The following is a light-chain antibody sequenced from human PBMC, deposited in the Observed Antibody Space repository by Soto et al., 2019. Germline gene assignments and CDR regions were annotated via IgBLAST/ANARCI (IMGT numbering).Light chain of an antibody. CDR1: SSDVGGYNF. CDR2: EVT. Sequence: QSALTQPPSASGSPGQSVTISCTGTSSDVGGYNFVSWYQQHPGKAPKLMIYEVTKRPSGDPDRFSGAKSGNTASLTVSGLQAEDEADYYCTSYAGSNIPVVFGGGTKVTVL. CDR3: TSYAGSNIPVV. J-gene: IGLJ2*01. V-gene: IGLV2-8*01.